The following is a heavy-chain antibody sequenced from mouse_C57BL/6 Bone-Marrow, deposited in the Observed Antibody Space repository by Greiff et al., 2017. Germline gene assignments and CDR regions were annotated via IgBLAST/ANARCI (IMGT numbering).Heavy chain of an antibody. J-gene: IGHJ4*01. CDR1: GYTFTDYY. V-gene: IGHV1-26*01. CDR2: INPNNGGT. Sequence: VQLQQFGPELVKPGASVKISCKASGYTFTDYYMNWVKQSHGKSLEWIGDINPNNGGTSYNQKFKGKATLTVDKSSSTAYMELRSLTSEDSAVYYCARGEDYAMDYWGQGTSVTVSS. CDR3: ARGEDYAMDY.